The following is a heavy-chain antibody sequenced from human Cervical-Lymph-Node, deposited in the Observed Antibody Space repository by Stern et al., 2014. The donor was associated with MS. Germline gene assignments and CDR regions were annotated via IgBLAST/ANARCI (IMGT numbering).Heavy chain of an antibody. D-gene: IGHD1-1*01. CDR2: IKHDGGEK. Sequence: EVQLVESGGGVVRPGGSLRVSCEASGFSFRSYGMTWVRQAPGKGLEWVANIKHDGGEKYYVDSVKGRFTVSRDNGKNSLYLQMNSLRAEDTAVYYCARERENWSPAGGLDVWGQGTTVTVSS. V-gene: IGHV3-7*01. J-gene: IGHJ6*02. CDR3: ARERENWSPAGGLDV. CDR1: GFSFRSYG.